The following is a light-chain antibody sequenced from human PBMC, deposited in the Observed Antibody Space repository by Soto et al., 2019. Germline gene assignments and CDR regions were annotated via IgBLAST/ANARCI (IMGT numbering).Light chain of an antibody. CDR1: SSDVGAYNY. J-gene: IGLJ1*01. Sequence: QSALTQPRSVSGSPGQSVTISCTGTSSDVGAYNYASWYQQHPAKAPNLMIYDVSKRPSGVPDRFSGSKSGNTASLTISGLQAEDEGDYYCCSYTNSAYVFGTGTKVTVL. CDR2: DVS. CDR3: CSYTNSAYV. V-gene: IGLV2-11*01.